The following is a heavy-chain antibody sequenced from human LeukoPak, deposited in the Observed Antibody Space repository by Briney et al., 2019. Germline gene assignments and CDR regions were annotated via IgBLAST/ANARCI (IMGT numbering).Heavy chain of an antibody. CDR3: AREAYQLLGDY. Sequence: QSGGSLRLSCAASGFTFSNYAMSWVRQAPGKGLEWVSTISNSGDATYYADSVKGRFTISRDNSKNTLYLQMNSLRAEDTAVYYCAREAYQLLGDYWGQGTLVTVSS. D-gene: IGHD2-2*01. CDR2: ISNSGDAT. V-gene: IGHV3-23*01. J-gene: IGHJ4*02. CDR1: GFTFSNYA.